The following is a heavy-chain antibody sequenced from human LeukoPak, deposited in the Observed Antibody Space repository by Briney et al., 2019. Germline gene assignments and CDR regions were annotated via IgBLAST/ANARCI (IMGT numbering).Heavy chain of an antibody. J-gene: IGHJ5*02. V-gene: IGHV4-30-4*01. CDR2: IYYNGRT. CDR3: ARDVIGYCSTGSCSWWFDP. Sequence: SETLSLTCTVAAGSISSGDYYCSWIRQPPGKGLDLIGYIYYNGRTYYNPSLKSRVTISVDTSRNQFSLRLSSVTAADTAVYYCARDVIGYCSTGSCSWWFDPWGRGTLVSVSS. D-gene: IGHD2-15*01. CDR1: AGSISSGDYY.